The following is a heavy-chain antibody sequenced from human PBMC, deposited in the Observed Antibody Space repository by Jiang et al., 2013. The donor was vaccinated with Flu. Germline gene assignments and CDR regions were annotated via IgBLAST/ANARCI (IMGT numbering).Heavy chain of an antibody. Sequence: GYTFTGYYMHWVRQAPGQGLEWMGRINPNSGGTNYAQKFQGRVTMTRDTSISTAYMELSRLRSDDTAVYYCARGEGYGDYDYYYGMDVWGQGTTVTVSS. V-gene: IGHV1-2*06. CDR2: INPNSGGT. D-gene: IGHD4-17*01. CDR1: GYTFTGYY. CDR3: ARGEGYGDYDYYYGMDV. J-gene: IGHJ6*02.